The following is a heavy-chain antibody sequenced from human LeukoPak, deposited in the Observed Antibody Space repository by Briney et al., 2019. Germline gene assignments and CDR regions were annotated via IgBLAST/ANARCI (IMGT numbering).Heavy chain of an antibody. CDR1: EFTFSNCW. D-gene: IGHD3-10*01. Sequence: GGSLRLSCATSEFTFSNCWMSWVRQAPGKGLEWVANINLDGSEKSYVDSVKGRFTIFRDNAKNSLYLQINSLRVEDTAVYYCARDRGHYYGSGSYSQYWYFDLWGRGTLVTVSS. V-gene: IGHV3-7*01. CDR2: INLDGSEK. J-gene: IGHJ2*01. CDR3: ARDRGHYYGSGSYSQYWYFDL.